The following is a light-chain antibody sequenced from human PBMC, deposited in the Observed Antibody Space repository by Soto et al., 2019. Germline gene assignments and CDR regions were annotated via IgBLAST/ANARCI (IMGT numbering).Light chain of an antibody. CDR3: QQYGSSLIT. Sequence: EIVLTQSPDTLSLSPGERATLSCRASQSVNSNLLAWYQQKPGQAPRLLIYGASNRATGIPDRFSGSGSGTDFTLSISRLEPEDFAVYYCQQYGSSLITFGQGTRLEIK. CDR1: QSVNSNL. CDR2: GAS. J-gene: IGKJ5*01. V-gene: IGKV3-20*01.